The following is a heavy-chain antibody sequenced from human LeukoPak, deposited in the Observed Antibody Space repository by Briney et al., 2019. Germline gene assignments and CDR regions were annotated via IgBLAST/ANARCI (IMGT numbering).Heavy chain of an antibody. CDR3: ARDCTYYDFWSGYGFDY. D-gene: IGHD3-3*01. CDR1: ELTSSTSW. J-gene: IGHJ4*02. Sequence: GGSLRLSCAASELTSSTSWMSWVRQAPGKGLEWVAQTKQDGSEKYYVDSVKGRFTISRDNAKNSLYLQMNSLRAEDTAVNYCARDCTYYDFWSGYGFDYWGQGTLVTVSS. CDR2: TKQDGSEK. V-gene: IGHV3-7*03.